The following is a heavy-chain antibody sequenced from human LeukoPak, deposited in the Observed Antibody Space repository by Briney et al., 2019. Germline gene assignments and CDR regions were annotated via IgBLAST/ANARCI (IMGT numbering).Heavy chain of an antibody. J-gene: IGHJ4*02. CDR2: IYSGGST. V-gene: IGHV3-66*01. Sequence: GGSLRLSCAASGFTVSSNYMSWVRQAPGKGLECVSIIYSGGSTYHADSVKGSFTSSRDNSKNTLYLQMNSLRAEDTAVYYCARVSLTGWYIDCWGQGTLVTVSS. D-gene: IGHD3-9*01. CDR3: ARVSLTGWYIDC. CDR1: GFTVSSNY.